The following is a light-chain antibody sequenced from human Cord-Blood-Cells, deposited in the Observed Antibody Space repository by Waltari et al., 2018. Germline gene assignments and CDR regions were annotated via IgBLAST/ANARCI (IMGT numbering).Light chain of an antibody. CDR2: KAS. J-gene: IGKJ1*01. Sequence: DIQMTQSPSTLSASVGDRVTITCRASQSISIWLAWYQQKPGKAPKLLIYKASSLESGVPSRCSGSGSGTEFTLTISSLQPDDVATYYCQQYNSYSTWTFGQGTKVEIK. CDR1: QSISIW. V-gene: IGKV1-5*03. CDR3: QQYNSYSTWT.